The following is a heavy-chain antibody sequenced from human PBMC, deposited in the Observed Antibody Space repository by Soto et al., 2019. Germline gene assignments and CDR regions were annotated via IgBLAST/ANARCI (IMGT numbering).Heavy chain of an antibody. CDR3: ARVGEFWSGYYPNWFDP. J-gene: IGHJ5*02. D-gene: IGHD3-3*01. CDR1: GGSISSYY. Sequence: KPSETLSLTCTVSGGSISSYYWSWIRQPPGKGLEWIGYIYYSGSTNYNPSLKSRVTISVDTSKNQFSLKLSSVTAADTAVYYCARVGEFWSGYYPNWFDPWGQGTLVTVSS. CDR2: IYYSGST. V-gene: IGHV4-59*01.